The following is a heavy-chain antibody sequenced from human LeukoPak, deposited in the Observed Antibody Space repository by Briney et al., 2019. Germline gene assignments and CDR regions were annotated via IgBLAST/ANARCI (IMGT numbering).Heavy chain of an antibody. CDR1: GFTFSSYW. V-gene: IGHV3-48*03. J-gene: IGHJ5*02. CDR3: ASDYGDKNWFDP. Sequence: GGSLRLSCAASGFTFSSYWMHWVGEAPPKGLDGVSYICSSGSTIYYPDSVKGRFTISRDNAKNSLYLQITSPGAEATAVYYCASDYGDKNWFDPWGQGTLVTVSS. D-gene: IGHD4-17*01. CDR2: ICSSGSTI.